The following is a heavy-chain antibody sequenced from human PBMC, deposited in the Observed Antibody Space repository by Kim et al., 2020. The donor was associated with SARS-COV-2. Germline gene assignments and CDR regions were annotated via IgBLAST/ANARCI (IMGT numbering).Heavy chain of an antibody. CDR1: GFTFSSYW. D-gene: IGHD3-16*01. V-gene: IGHV3-7*03. CDR2: IKQDGSEK. CDR3: ARDLGGGWLQTNVGY. J-gene: IGHJ4*02. Sequence: GGSLRLSCAASGFTFSSYWMSWVRQAPGKGLEWVANIKQDGSEKYYVDSVKGRFTISRDNAKNSLYLQMNSLRAEDTAVYYCARDLGGGWLQTNVGYWGQGTLVTVSS.